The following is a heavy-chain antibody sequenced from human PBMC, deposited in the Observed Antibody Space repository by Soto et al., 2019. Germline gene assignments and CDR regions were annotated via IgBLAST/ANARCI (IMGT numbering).Heavy chain of an antibody. J-gene: IGHJ6*03. CDR1: GYTFTSYD. Sequence: QVQLVQSGAEVKKPGASVKVSCKASGYTFTSYDINWVRQATGQGLEWMGWMNPNSGNTGYAQKLQGRVTMTRNTSISTDYMELSSLRSEDTAVYYCARGRFGELLSTSYMDVWGKGTTVTVSS. V-gene: IGHV1-8*01. CDR3: ARGRFGELLSTSYMDV. CDR2: MNPNSGNT. D-gene: IGHD3-10*01.